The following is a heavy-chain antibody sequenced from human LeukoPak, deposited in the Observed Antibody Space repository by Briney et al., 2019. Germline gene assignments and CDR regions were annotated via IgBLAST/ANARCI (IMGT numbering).Heavy chain of an antibody. CDR2: IHYGGKS. Sequence: NTSETLSLTCTVSGGSISGTHYSWGWIRQPPGKGLEWIANIHYGGKSYSNPSLRSRVTISVDTSKNRFSLKLISVTAADTAVYYCARLDPTGDGDSWGQGTLVTVSS. CDR1: GGSISGTHYS. CDR3: ARLDPTGDGDS. V-gene: IGHV4-39*01. D-gene: IGHD2-21*02. J-gene: IGHJ4*02.